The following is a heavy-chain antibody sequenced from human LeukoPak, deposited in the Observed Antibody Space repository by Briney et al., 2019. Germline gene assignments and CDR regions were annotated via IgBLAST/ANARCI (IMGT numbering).Heavy chain of an antibody. CDR2: INPNSGGT. D-gene: IGHD6-13*01. J-gene: IGHJ6*03. Sequence: ASVKVSCKASGYTFTGYYMHWVRQAPGQGLEWMGWINPNSGGTNYAQKFQGRVTMTRDTSISTAYMGQSRLRSDDTAVYYCAREGLAAAGTNYYYYMDVWGKGTTVTVSS. V-gene: IGHV1-2*02. CDR1: GYTFTGYY. CDR3: AREGLAAAGTNYYYYMDV.